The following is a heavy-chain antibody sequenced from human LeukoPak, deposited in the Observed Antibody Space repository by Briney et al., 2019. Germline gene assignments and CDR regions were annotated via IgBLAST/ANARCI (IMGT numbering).Heavy chain of an antibody. CDR2: ITWNSGNI. D-gene: IGHD3-10*01. CDR1: GFTFDDYA. J-gene: IGHJ4*02. Sequence: GRSLRLSCAASGFTFDDYAMHWVRQAPGKGLEWVSGITWNSGNIGYADSVKGRFTISRDNAKNSLYLQMNSLRAEDTALYYCAKGGRLLWFGELTDWGQGILVTVSS. CDR3: AKGGRLLWFGELTD. V-gene: IGHV3-9*01.